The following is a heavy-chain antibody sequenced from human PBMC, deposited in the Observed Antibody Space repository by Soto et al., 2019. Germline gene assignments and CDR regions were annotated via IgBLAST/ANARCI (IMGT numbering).Heavy chain of an antibody. CDR2: TYYRSKWYN. Sequence: SQTLSLTCAISGDSVSSNSAAWNWIRQSPSRGLEWLGRTYYRSKWYNDYAVSVKSRITINPDTSKNQFSLQLNSVTPADTAVYYCARPHYDSNTFYSFFDYWGQGTLVTVSS. D-gene: IGHD3-22*01. J-gene: IGHJ4*02. V-gene: IGHV6-1*01. CDR3: ARPHYDSNTFYSFFDY. CDR1: GDSVSSNSAA.